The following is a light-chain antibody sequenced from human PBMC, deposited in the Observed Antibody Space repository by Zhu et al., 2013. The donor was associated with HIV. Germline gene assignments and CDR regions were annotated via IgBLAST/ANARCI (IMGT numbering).Light chain of an antibody. CDR1: QSVSSSF. V-gene: IGKV3-20*01. CDR2: GAS. CDR3: QQYGSSPGT. J-gene: IGKJ1*01. Sequence: EIVLTQSPGTLSLSPGERATLSCRASQSVSSSFLVWYQQKPGQAPRLLIYGASSRATGIPDRFSGFGSGTDFTLTISRLEPEDFAVYYCQQYGSSPGTFGQGTKVEIK.